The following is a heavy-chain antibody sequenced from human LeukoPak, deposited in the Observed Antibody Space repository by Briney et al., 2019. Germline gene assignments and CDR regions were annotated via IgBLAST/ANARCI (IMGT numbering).Heavy chain of an antibody. Sequence: SETLSLTCTVSGGSTSSYYWSWIRQPPGKGLEWIGYIYYSGSTNYNPSLKSRVTISVDTSKNQFSLKLSSVTAADTAVYYCAGDPAAQPPTLFDCWGQGTLVTVSS. V-gene: IGHV4-59*01. CDR2: IYYSGST. D-gene: IGHD6-13*01. CDR1: GGSTSSYY. J-gene: IGHJ4*02. CDR3: AGDPAAQPPTLFDC.